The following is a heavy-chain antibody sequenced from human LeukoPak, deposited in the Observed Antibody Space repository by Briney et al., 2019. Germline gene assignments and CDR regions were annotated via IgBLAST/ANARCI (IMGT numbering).Heavy chain of an antibody. CDR3: ARSGCSSTSCYVVEGWFDP. V-gene: IGHV1-2*02. CDR2: MNPNSGNT. D-gene: IGHD2-2*01. J-gene: IGHJ5*02. CDR1: GYTFTGYY. Sequence: ASVKASCKASGYTFTGYYMHWVRQATGQGLEWMGWMNPNSGNTGYAQKFQGRVTMTRDTSISTAYMELSRLRSDDTAVYYCARSGCSSTSCYVVEGWFDPWGQGTLVTVSS.